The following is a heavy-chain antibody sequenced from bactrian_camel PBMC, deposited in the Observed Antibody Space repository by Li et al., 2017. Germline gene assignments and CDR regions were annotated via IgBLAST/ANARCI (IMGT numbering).Heavy chain of an antibody. D-gene: IGHD5*01. J-gene: IGHJ4*01. CDR3: GAIYRDEGCNVVTGGWEFAY. CDR1: GHSRGSNC. CDR2: IRRDGGET. Sequence: HVQLVESGGGSVQAGGSLRLSCKVSGHSRGSNCVGWYRLPPGRAPAEREGIAAIRRDGGETWYAASVKGRFTISQDNAKNTLYLQIDSLKPEDTAMYYCGAIYRDEGCNVVTGGWEFAYWGRGTQVTVS. V-gene: IGHV3S45*01.